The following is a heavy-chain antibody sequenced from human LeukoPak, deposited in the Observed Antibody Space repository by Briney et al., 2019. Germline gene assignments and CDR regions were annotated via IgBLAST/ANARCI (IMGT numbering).Heavy chain of an antibody. J-gene: IGHJ4*02. V-gene: IGHV1-18*04. CDR2: ISAYNGNT. D-gene: IGHD5-12*01. CDR1: GYTFTSYG. Sequence: ASVKVSCKASGYTFTSYGISWVRQAPGQGLEGMGWISAYNGNTNYAQRLQGRVTMTTDTSTSTAYMELRSLRSADAAVYYCARDTVDIVATISQFDYWGQGTLVTVSS. CDR3: ARDTVDIVATISQFDY.